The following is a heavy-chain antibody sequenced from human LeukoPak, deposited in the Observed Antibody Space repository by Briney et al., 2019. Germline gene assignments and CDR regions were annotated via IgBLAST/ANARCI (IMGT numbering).Heavy chain of an antibody. D-gene: IGHD3-22*01. Sequence: GGSVRLSCLASGYTFSSYSINWVRQAPGKGLEWVSSISVRSNYIYYADSVRGRFRISRDDARDSLFLEMNSLRAEDTAVYYCVRLRRNSDTSGFYYYYDFWGQGTLVTVSS. V-gene: IGHV3-21*01. CDR1: GYTFSSYS. CDR2: ISVRSNYI. CDR3: VRLRRNSDTSGFYYYYDF. J-gene: IGHJ4*02.